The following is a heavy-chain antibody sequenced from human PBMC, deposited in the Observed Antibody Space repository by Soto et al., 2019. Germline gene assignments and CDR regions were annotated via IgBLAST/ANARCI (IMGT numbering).Heavy chain of an antibody. CDR1: GYTFTSYG. CDR3: ARVLCSSTSCYWESKTYYFDY. J-gene: IGHJ4*02. Sequence: GASVKVSCKASGYTFTSYGISWVRQAPGQGLEWMGWISAYNGNTNYAQKLQGRVTMTTDTSTSTAYMELRSLRSDDTAVYYCARVLCSSTSCYWESKTYYFDYWGQGTLVTVSS. V-gene: IGHV1-18*01. D-gene: IGHD2-2*01. CDR2: ISAYNGNT.